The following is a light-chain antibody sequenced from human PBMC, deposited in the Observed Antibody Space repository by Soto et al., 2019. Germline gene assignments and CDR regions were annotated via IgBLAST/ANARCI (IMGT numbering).Light chain of an antibody. CDR3: SSYTSSSTYV. J-gene: IGLJ1*01. CDR1: SSDVGGYNY. Sequence: LTQPASVSGSPGQSITISCTGTSSDVGGYNYVSWYQQHPGKAPKLMIYDVSNRPSGVSNRFSGSKSGNTASLTISGLQAEDEADYYCSSYTSSSTYVFGTGT. CDR2: DVS. V-gene: IGLV2-14*01.